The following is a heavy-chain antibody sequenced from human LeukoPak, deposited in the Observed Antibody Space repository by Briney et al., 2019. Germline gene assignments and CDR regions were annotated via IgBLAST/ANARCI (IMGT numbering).Heavy chain of an antibody. CDR2: INYSGST. Sequence: SETLSLTCTVSSGSIRSSSYDWGWTRHPPGKGLEWIGRINYSGSTYYNPSLKSRHAIAVDTSTNQFSLNLSSVTATDTAVYYCARHWAAGDFDYWGQGTLVTVSS. J-gene: IGHJ4*02. V-gene: IGHV4-39*01. D-gene: IGHD6-13*01. CDR3: ARHWAAGDFDY. CDR1: SGSIRSSSYD.